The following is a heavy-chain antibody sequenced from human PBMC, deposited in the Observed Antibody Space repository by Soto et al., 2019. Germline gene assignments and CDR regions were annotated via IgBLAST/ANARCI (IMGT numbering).Heavy chain of an antibody. V-gene: IGHV1-69*01. D-gene: IGHD1-7*01. CDR3: ARDRTGTNVFRFDY. Sequence: QVQLVQSGAEVKKPGSSVKVSCKASGGTFSIYAISWVRQAPGQGLEWMGGIIPIFGTANYAQKFQGRVTITADDSTSTAQMELTSLRSEDTAVYYCARDRTGTNVFRFDYWGKGTLVTDSS. J-gene: IGHJ4*02. CDR1: GGTFSIYA. CDR2: IIPIFGTA.